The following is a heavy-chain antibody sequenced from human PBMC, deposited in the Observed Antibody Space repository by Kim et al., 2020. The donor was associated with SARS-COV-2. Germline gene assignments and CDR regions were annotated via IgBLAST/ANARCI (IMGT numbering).Heavy chain of an antibody. CDR3: TRALQDY. Sequence: YNGTNQTHAEPVEGRFTISRDKSKNTLYLQMNSLRAEDTAVYYCTRALQDYWGQGTLVTVSS. J-gene: IGHJ4*02. V-gene: IGHV3-30*01. CDR2: YNGTNQ.